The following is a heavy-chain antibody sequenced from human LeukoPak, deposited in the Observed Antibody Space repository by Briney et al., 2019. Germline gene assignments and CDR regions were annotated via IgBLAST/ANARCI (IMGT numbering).Heavy chain of an antibody. Sequence: PSETPSLTCTVSGGSISSSSYYWGWIRQPPGKGLEWIGSIYYSGSTYYDPSLKSRVTISVDTSKNQFSLKLSSVTAADTAVYYCASPARGYSYGLFDYWGQGTLVTVSS. CDR3: ASPARGYSYGLFDY. CDR2: IYYSGST. V-gene: IGHV4-39*01. D-gene: IGHD5-18*01. J-gene: IGHJ4*02. CDR1: GGSISSSSYY.